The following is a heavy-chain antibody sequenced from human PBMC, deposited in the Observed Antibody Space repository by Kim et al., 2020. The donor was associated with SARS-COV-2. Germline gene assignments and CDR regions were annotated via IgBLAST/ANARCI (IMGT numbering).Heavy chain of an antibody. CDR2: INHSGST. Sequence: SETLSLTCAVYGGSFSGYYWSWIRQPPGKGLEWIGEINHSGSTNYNQSLKSRVTISVDTSKNQFSLKLSSVTAADTAVYYCARGPLWFGALYGMDVWGQGTTVTVSS. CDR3: ARGPLWFGALYGMDV. V-gene: IGHV4-34*01. CDR1: GGSFSGYY. J-gene: IGHJ6*02. D-gene: IGHD3-10*01.